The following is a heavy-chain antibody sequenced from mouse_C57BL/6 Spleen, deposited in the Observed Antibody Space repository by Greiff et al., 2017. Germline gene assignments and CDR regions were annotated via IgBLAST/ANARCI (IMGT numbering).Heavy chain of an antibody. CDR2: IYPGDGDT. V-gene: IGHV1-80*01. J-gene: IGHJ3*01. CDR1: GYAFSSYW. CDR3: ARRGSSGYSSFAY. D-gene: IGHD3-2*02. Sequence: QVQLKQSGAELVKPGASVKISCKASGYAFSSYWMNWVKQRPGKGLEWIGQIYPGDGDTNYNGKFKGKATLTADKSSSTAYMQLSSLTSEDSAVYFCARRGSSGYSSFAYWGQGILVTVSA.